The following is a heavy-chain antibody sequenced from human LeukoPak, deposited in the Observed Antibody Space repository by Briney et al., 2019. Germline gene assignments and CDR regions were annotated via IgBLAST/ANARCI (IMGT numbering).Heavy chain of an antibody. D-gene: IGHD6-19*01. V-gene: IGHV4-34*01. CDR1: GGSFSGYY. CDR2: INHSGST. J-gene: IGHJ4*02. CDR3: ARDGWSVSLDY. Sequence: SETLSLTCAVYGGSFSGYYWSWIRQPPGKGLEWIGEINHSGSTNYNPFLKSRVTISVDTSKNQFSLKLSSVTAADTAVYYCARDGWSVSLDYWGQGTLVTVSS.